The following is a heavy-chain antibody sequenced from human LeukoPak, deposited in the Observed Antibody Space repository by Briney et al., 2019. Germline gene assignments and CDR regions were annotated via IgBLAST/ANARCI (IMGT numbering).Heavy chain of an antibody. CDR3: VRDLFPDAFDI. CDR1: GFTPSHFC. CDR2: IDGPGRGT. Sequence: GGSLSLSCNVSGFTPSHFCKHWVRHAPAQGQEWVARIDGPGRGTVYADSVRGRFTFSRDNAKNTLSLQMNSLRHDDTAMYYCVRDLFPDAFDIWGQGTRVTVSS. J-gene: IGHJ3*02. V-gene: IGHV3-74*01. D-gene: IGHD2-21*01.